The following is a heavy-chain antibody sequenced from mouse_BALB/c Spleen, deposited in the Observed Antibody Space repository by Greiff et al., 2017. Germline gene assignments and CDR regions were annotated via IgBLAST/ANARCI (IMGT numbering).Heavy chain of an antibody. D-gene: IGHD1-1*01. V-gene: IGHV3-8*02. CDR1: GDSITSGY. Sequence: VHVKQSGPSLVKPSQTLSLTCSVTGDSITSGYWNWIRKFPGNKLEYMGYISYSGSTYYNPSLKSRISITRDTSKNQYYLQLNSVTTEDTATYYCASYGSSQYYYAMDYWGQGTSVTVSS. CDR2: ISYSGST. CDR3: ASYGSSQYYYAMDY. J-gene: IGHJ4*01.